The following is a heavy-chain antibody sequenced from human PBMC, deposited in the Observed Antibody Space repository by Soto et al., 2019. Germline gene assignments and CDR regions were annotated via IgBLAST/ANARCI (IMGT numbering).Heavy chain of an antibody. CDR2: ISVAGTA. V-gene: IGHV4-39*01. Sequence: SETLSLTCTISGDSSSSQSSSWGWIRQSPGKGLEWIASISVAGTARSNPSLRGRVTLSIDTSQSHLSLRLTSVTAADTGLYFCARHLMHPDYFDYWGRGALVTVSS. CDR3: ARHLMHPDYFDY. J-gene: IGHJ4*02. CDR1: GDSSSSQSSS.